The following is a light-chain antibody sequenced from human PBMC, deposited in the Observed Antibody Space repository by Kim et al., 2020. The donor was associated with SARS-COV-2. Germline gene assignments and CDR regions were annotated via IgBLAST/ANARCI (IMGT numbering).Light chain of an antibody. V-gene: IGKV3D-20*01. J-gene: IGKJ1*01. CDR1: QTIYSNY. CDR2: DAS. Sequence: SPGESATLSCGASQTIYSNYLAWYQQKPGLAPRLLIYDASSRATGIPDRFSGSGSGTDFTLTISRLEPEDFAVYYCQQYHRSPKTFGQGTKVDIK. CDR3: QQYHRSPKT.